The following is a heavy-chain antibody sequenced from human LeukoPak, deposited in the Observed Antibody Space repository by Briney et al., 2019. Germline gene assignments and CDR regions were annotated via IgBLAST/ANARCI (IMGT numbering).Heavy chain of an antibody. CDR2: IYPGDSDT. CDR3: ARLGYCSGGGCSGGLYYFDY. V-gene: IGHV5-51*01. J-gene: IGHJ4*02. CDR1: GYNFTTYW. Sequence: GESLKISCKGSGYNFTTYWIGWVRQIPGEGLEWIGMIYPGDSDTRYSPSFQGQVTISADKSISTAYLQWSSLKASDTAMYYCARLGYCSGGGCSGGLYYFDYWGQGTLVTVSS. D-gene: IGHD2-15*01.